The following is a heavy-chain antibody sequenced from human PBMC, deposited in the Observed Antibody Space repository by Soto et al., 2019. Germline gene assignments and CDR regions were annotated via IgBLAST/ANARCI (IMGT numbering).Heavy chain of an antibody. D-gene: IGHD6-13*01. CDR1: GYSISSGYY. V-gene: IGHV4-38-2*01. Sequence: PSETLSLTCAVSGYSISSGYYWGWIRQPPGKGLEWIGSIYHSGSTYYNPSLKSRVTISVDTSKNQFSLKLSSVTPADTAVYYCATEALAAAGRRDYWGQGTLVTVSS. J-gene: IGHJ4*02. CDR3: ATEALAAAGRRDY. CDR2: IYHSGST.